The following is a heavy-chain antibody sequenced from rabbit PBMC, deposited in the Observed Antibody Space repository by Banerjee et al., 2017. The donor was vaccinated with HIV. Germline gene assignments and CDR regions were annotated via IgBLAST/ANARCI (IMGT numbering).Heavy chain of an antibody. Sequence: QEQLVESGGGLVQPEGSLTLTCTASGFTISSRYYMCWVRQAPGKGLEWIACINTSSGNTVYASWAKGRFTISSDNAQNTVDLQMNSLTAADTASYFCARDLAGVIGWNFNLWGQGTSSPS. J-gene: IGHJ4*01. CDR3: ARDLAGVIGWNFNL. CDR2: INTSSGNT. V-gene: IGHV1S45*01. D-gene: IGHD4-1*01. CDR1: GFTISSRYY.